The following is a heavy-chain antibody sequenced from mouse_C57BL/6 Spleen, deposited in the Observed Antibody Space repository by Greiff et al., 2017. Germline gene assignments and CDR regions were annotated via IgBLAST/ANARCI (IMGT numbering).Heavy chain of an antibody. V-gene: IGHV1-26*01. CDR3: ASPGGYGSEYFDY. CDR1: GYTFTDYY. D-gene: IGHD1-1*01. Sequence: VQLQQSGPELVKPGASVKISCKASGYTFTDYYMNWVKQSPGKSLEWIGDINPNNGGTSYNQKFKGKATLTVDKSSSTAYMELRSLTSEDSAVYYCASPGGYGSEYFDYWGQGTTVTVSS. J-gene: IGHJ2*01. CDR2: INPNNGGT.